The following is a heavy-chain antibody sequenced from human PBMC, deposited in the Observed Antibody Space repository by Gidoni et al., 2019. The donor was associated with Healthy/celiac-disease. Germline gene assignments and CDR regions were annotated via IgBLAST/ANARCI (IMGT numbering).Heavy chain of an antibody. Sequence: QVQLQVSGPGLVKPSETLSLTCPVSGGSIRSYYWSWIRQPPGKGLEWIGYIYYSGSTNYNPSLKSRVTISVNTSKNQFSLKLSSVTAADTAVYYCARTGPSGSYYYYFDYWGQGTLVTVSS. D-gene: IGHD1-26*01. CDR3: ARTGPSGSYYYYFDY. V-gene: IGHV4-59*01. CDR2: IYYSGST. CDR1: GGSIRSYY. J-gene: IGHJ4*02.